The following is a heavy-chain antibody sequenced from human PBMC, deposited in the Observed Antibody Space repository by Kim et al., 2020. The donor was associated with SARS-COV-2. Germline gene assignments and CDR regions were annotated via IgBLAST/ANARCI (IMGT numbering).Heavy chain of an antibody. CDR3: AGVRHYGSGTKS. D-gene: IGHD3-10*01. Sequence: SETLSLTCAVSGGSISSSNWWSWVRQPPGKGLEWIGEIYHSGSTNYNPSLKSRVTISVDKSKNQFSLKLSSVTAADTAVYYCAGVRHYGSGTKSWGQGTLVTVSS. CDR2: IYHSGST. J-gene: IGHJ5*02. CDR1: GGSISSSNW. V-gene: IGHV4-4*02.